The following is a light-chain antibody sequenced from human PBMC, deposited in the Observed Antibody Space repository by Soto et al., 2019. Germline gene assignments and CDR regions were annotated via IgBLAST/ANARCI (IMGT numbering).Light chain of an antibody. CDR3: QSHDTSLSGYV. Sequence: QSVLTQPPSVSGAPGQRVTISCTGGSSNIGAGYDVHWYQQLPGTAPKLLIYGNTNRPSGVPDRFSGSKSGTSASLAITGLQAEDEADYYCQSHDTSLSGYVFGTGTKLTVL. CDR1: SSNIGAGYD. J-gene: IGLJ1*01. V-gene: IGLV1-40*01. CDR2: GNT.